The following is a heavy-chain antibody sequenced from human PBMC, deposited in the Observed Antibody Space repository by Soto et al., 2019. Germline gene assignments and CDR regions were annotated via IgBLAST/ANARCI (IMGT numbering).Heavy chain of an antibody. J-gene: IGHJ4*02. CDR2: INHSGST. D-gene: IGHD3-16*02. V-gene: IGHV4-34*01. Sequence: QVQLQQWGAGLLKPSETLSLTCAVYGGSFSGYYWSWIRQPPGKGLEWIGEINHSGSTNYNPSLKIRVTISVDTSKNQFSLKLSSVTAADTAVYYCARGLPYYDYIWGSYRYTPVYFDYWGQGTLVTVSS. CDR3: ARGLPYYDYIWGSYRYTPVYFDY. CDR1: GGSFSGYY.